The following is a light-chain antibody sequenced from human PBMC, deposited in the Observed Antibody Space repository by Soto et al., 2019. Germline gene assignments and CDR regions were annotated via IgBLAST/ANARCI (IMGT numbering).Light chain of an antibody. Sequence: QPVLTQPASVSGSPGQSITISCTGTSSDVGGYNYVSWCQQHPGKAPKLIIYDVNKRPSGVPDRFSGSKSGNTASLTVSGLQAEDEADYYCFSYGGAKNLVFGGGTKLTVL. V-gene: IGLV2-8*01. CDR3: FSYGGAKNLV. CDR1: SSDVGGYNY. CDR2: DVN. J-gene: IGLJ3*02.